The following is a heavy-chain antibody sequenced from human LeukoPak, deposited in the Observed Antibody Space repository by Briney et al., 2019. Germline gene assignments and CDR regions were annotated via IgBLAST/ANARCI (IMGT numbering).Heavy chain of an antibody. V-gene: IGHV3-11*06. J-gene: IGHJ5*02. CDR1: GFTVSSNS. Sequence: GGSLRLSCTVSGFTVSSNSMSWVRQAPGKGLEWISYISASGKLTHYADSVEGRFTISRDNAKNSLYVQMNSLRAEETAVYYCASGAGDTYYDILTGYYIPPAWGQGTLVTVSS. CDR3: ASGAGDTYYDILTGYYIPPA. CDR2: ISASGKLT. D-gene: IGHD3-9*01.